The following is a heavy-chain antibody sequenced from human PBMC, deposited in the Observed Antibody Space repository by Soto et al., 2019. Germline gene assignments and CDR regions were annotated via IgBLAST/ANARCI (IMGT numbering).Heavy chain of an antibody. CDR3: ARDRVVVVPAAYYYYYGMDV. V-gene: IGHV1-18*04. D-gene: IGHD2-2*01. CDR2: ISAYNGNT. CDR1: GYTFTSYG. Sequence: ASVKVSCKASGYTFTSYGISWVRQAPGQGLEWMGWISAYNGNTNYAQKLQGRVTMTTDTSTSTAYMELRSLRSDDTAVYYCARDRVVVVPAAYYYYYGMDVWGQGTTVTVSS. J-gene: IGHJ6*02.